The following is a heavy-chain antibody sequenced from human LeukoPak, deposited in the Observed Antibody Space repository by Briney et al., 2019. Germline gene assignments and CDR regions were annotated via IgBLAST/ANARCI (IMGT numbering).Heavy chain of an antibody. V-gene: IGHV3-23*01. CDR1: GCTFSSYA. CDR3: AKAYGDYAYYYYGMDV. CDR2: ISGSCGST. Sequence: GGSLRLSCAASGCTFSSYAMSWVRQAPGKGREWVSAISGSCGSTYYAASGKGRLTISRDNSKNTPYLQMNSLRAEDTAVYHCAKAYGDYAYYYYGMDVWGQGPRSPSP. J-gene: IGHJ6*02. D-gene: IGHD4-17*01.